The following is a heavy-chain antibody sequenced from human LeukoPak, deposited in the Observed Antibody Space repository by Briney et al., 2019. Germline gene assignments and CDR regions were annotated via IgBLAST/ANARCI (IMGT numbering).Heavy chain of an antibody. CDR2: IKQDGSEK. Sequence: GGSLRLSCAASGFSFSTYWMSWVRQAPGKGLEWVANIKQDGSEKYYVDSVKGRSTISRDNAKNSLYLQMNSLRAEDTAVYYCARGPRIAVAGHFDYWGQGTLVTVSS. J-gene: IGHJ4*02. CDR3: ARGPRIAVAGHFDY. V-gene: IGHV3-7*01. D-gene: IGHD6-19*01. CDR1: GFSFSTYW.